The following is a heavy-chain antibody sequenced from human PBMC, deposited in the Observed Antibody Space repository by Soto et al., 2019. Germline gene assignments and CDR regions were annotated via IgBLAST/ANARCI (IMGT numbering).Heavy chain of an antibody. CDR3: AKDLVASITVPSGGYGMDV. CDR2: ISGSGGST. D-gene: IGHD5-12*01. V-gene: IGHV3-23*01. CDR1: GFTFSIYA. Sequence: EVQLLESGGGLELPGGSLRLSCAASGFTFSIYAMTWVRQAPGKGLEWVSGISGSGGSTYYAESVKGRFTISRDNSKNTLYLQMNSLRAEDTAVYYCAKDLVASITVPSGGYGMDVWGQGTTVTVSS. J-gene: IGHJ6*02.